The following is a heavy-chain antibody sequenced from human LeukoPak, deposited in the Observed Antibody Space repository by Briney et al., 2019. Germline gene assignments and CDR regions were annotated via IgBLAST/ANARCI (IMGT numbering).Heavy chain of an antibody. Sequence: GGSLRLSCAASGLTFSRKGMHWVRQAPGKGLEWLAFIQYDGSSKYYADSVKGRFTVSRDNSKNTLYLQMNILRLEDTAVYYCAREVSTQAIHGFDPWGQGTLVTVSS. CDR1: GLTFSRKG. CDR3: AREVSTQAIHGFDP. V-gene: IGHV3-30*02. J-gene: IGHJ5*02. CDR2: IQYDGSSK. D-gene: IGHD2-21*01.